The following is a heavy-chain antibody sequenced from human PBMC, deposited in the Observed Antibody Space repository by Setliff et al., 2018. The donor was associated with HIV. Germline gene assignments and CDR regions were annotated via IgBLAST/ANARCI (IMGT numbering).Heavy chain of an antibody. J-gene: IGHJ4*02. V-gene: IGHV1-3*01. CDR1: GYSFTSYA. D-gene: IGHD1-1*01. CDR2: INADNGNT. CDR3: ARDKEGYTMGWYND. Sequence: AASVKVSCKASGYSFTSYAISWVRQVPGQRLEWMAWINADNGNTRYSQKFHDRVTLTRDTSASTAYMEMSSLRSEDTAVYYCARDKEGYTMGWYNDWGQGTLVTVSS.